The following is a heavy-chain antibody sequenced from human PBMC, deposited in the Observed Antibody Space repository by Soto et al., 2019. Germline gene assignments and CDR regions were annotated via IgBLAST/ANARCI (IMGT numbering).Heavy chain of an antibody. Sequence: WASVKVSCKASGGTFSSYAISWVRQAPGQGLEWMGGIIPIFGTANYAQKFQGRVTITADESTSTAYMELSSLRSEDTAVYYCARGSIRYCSSTSCSLYYYYYGMDVWGQGTTVTVSS. CDR2: IIPIFGTA. V-gene: IGHV1-69*13. D-gene: IGHD2-2*01. CDR3: ARGSIRYCSSTSCSLYYYYYGMDV. J-gene: IGHJ6*02. CDR1: GGTFSSYA.